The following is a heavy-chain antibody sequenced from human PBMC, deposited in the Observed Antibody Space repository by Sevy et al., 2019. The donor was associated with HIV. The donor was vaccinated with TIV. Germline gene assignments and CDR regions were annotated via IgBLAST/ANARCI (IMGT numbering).Heavy chain of an antibody. CDR3: ARDGGWYNYAPSDY. Sequence: GGSLRLSCAASGFSFSSHGMHWVRQAPGKGLEWQSVIPYDGNKKYYADSVKGRFTISRDNSKNTLYLQMNSLRPEDTAVYYCARDGGWYNYAPSDYWGQGTLVTVSS. CDR1: GFSFSSHG. CDR2: IPYDGNKK. V-gene: IGHV3-30*03. J-gene: IGHJ4*02. D-gene: IGHD1-1*01.